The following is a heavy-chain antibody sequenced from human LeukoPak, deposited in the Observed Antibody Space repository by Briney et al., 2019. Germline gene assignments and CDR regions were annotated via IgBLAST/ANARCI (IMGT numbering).Heavy chain of an antibody. CDR2: ISSGGNT. D-gene: IGHD3-22*01. V-gene: IGHV3-53*01. CDR1: GFTFSSYG. CDR3: AREVRGYYFDY. Sequence: PGGSLRLSCAASGFTFSSYGMHWVRQAPGKGLEWVSVISSGGNTYYADSVKSRFTISRDNSKNTVFLQMNSLRAEDTAVYYCAREVRGYYFDYWGQGTLVTVSS. J-gene: IGHJ4*02.